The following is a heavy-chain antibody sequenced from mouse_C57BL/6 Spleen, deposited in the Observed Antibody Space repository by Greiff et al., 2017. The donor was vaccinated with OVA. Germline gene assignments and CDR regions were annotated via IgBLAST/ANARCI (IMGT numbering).Heavy chain of an antibody. J-gene: IGHJ2*01. CDR2: ISSGGSYT. V-gene: IGHV5-6*01. D-gene: IGHD4-1*01. Sequence: EVQLVESGGDLVKPGGSLKLSCAASGFTFSSYGMSWVRQTPDKRLEWVATISSGGSYTYYPDSVKGRFTISRENAKNTLYLQMSSLKSEDTAMYYCARDSKLVFDYWGQGTTLTVSS. CDR3: ARDSKLVFDY. CDR1: GFTFSSYG.